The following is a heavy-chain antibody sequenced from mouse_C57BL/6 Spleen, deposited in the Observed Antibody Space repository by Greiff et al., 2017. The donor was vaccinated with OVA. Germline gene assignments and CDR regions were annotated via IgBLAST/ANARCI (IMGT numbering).Heavy chain of an antibody. J-gene: IGHJ2*01. V-gene: IGHV5-16*01. D-gene: IGHD2-10*01. CDR2: INYDGSST. CDR3: ARASYYGNDYFDY. CDR1: GFTFSDYY. Sequence: EVQVVESEGGLVQPGSSMKLSCTASGFTFSDYYMAWVRQVPEKGLEWVANINYDGSSTYYLDSLKSRFIISRDNAKNILYLQMSSLKSEDTATYYCARASYYGNDYFDYWGQGTTLTVSS.